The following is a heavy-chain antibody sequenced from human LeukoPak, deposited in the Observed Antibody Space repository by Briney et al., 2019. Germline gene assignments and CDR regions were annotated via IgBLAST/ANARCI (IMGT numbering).Heavy chain of an antibody. D-gene: IGHD2-15*01. J-gene: IGHJ3*02. Sequence: KPSETLSLTCAVYGGSFSGYYWSWIRQPPGKGLEWIGEINHSGSTNYNPSLKSRVTISVDTSKNQFSLKLSSVTAADTAVYYCARVSRYCSGGSCYSDAFDIWGQGTMVTVSS. CDR1: GGSFSGYY. CDR3: ARVSRYCSGGSCYSDAFDI. V-gene: IGHV4-34*01. CDR2: INHSGST.